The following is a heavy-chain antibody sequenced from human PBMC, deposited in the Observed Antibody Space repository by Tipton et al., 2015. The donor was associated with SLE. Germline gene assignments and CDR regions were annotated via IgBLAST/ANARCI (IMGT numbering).Heavy chain of an antibody. Sequence: TLSLTCTVSGDSISSYYWSWIRQPPGKRLEWIGYIDQFGSANYNPSLQNRVTISVGRSKTQFSLKLRSVSAADSAMYYCAGHGYDFWSGYYHHVFDVWGQGTMHTVSS. CDR1: GDSISSYY. D-gene: IGHD3-3*01. V-gene: IGHV4-59*08. CDR2: IDQFGSA. CDR3: AGHGYDFWSGYYHHVFDV. J-gene: IGHJ3*01.